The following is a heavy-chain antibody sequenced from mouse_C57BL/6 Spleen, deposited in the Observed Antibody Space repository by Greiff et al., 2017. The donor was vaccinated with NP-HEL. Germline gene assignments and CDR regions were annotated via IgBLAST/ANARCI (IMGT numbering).Heavy chain of an antibody. V-gene: IGHV1-31*01. CDR1: GYSFTGYY. J-gene: IGHJ2*01. CDR2: IYPYNGVS. Sequence: EVKVEESGPELVKPGASVKISCKASGYSFTGYYMHWVKQSHGNILDWIGYIYPYNGVSSYNQKFKGKATLTVDKSSSTAYMELRSLTSEDSAVYYCARTWLGGFYYFDYWGQGTTLTVSS. CDR3: ARTWLGGFYYFDY. D-gene: IGHD4-1*01.